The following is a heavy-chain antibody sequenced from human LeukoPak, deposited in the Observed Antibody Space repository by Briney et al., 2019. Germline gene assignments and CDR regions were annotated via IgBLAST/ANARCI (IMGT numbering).Heavy chain of an antibody. Sequence: PGGSLRLSCAASGFTFSSYAMSWVRQAPGKGLEWVAVIWANGINKYYRDSVRGRFTISRDNSKYTLYLQMDSLREEDTSMYYCVKESGPFGAFDIWDQGTMVTVSS. CDR1: GFTFSSYA. CDR3: VKESGPFGAFDI. J-gene: IGHJ3*02. CDR2: IWANGINK. V-gene: IGHV3-33*06. D-gene: IGHD3-10*01.